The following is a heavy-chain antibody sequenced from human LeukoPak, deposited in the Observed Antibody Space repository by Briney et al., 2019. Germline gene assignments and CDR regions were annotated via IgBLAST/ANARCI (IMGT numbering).Heavy chain of an antibody. D-gene: IGHD5-24*01. CDR2: ISGSGGST. V-gene: IGHV3-23*01. J-gene: IGHJ3*02. Sequence: GGSLRLSCAASGFTFSSYAMSWVRQAPGKGLEWVSAISGSGGSTYYADSVKGRFTISRDNSENTLYLQMNSLRAEDTAVYYCAKELRDGYQEVFDAFDIWGQGTMVTVSS. CDR3: AKELRDGYQEVFDAFDI. CDR1: GFTFSSYA.